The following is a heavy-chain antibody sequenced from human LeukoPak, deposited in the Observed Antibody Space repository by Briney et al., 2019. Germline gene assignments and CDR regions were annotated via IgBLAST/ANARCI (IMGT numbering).Heavy chain of an antibody. J-gene: IGHJ4*02. D-gene: IGHD3-22*01. CDR2: ISSSSSTI. V-gene: IGHV3-48*04. CDR3: ARSYYYDSSGYFDY. CDR1: GFTFSSYS. Sequence: PGGSLRLSCAASGFTFSSYSMDWVRQAPGKGLEWVSYISSSSSTIYYADSVKGRFTTSRDNAKNSLYLQMNSLRAEDTAVYYCARSYYYDSSGYFDYWGQGTLFTVSS.